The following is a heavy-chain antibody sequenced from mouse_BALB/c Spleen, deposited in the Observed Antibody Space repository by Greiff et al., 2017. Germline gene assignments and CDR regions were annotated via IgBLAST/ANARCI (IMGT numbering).Heavy chain of an antibody. CDR2: ISYDGSN. D-gene: IGHD1-2*01. Sequence: EVKLMESGPGLVKPSQSLSLTCSVTGYSITSGYYWNWIRQFPGNKLEWMGYISYDGSNNYNPSLKNRISITRDTSKNQFFLKLNSVTTEDTATYYCARGGYGYWGQGTTLTVSS. CDR3: ARGGYGY. V-gene: IGHV3-6*02. J-gene: IGHJ2*01. CDR1: GYSITSGYY.